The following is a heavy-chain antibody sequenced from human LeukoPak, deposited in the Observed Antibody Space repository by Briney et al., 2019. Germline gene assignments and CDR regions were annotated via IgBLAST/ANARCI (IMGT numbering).Heavy chain of an antibody. J-gene: IGHJ4*02. D-gene: IGHD5-24*01. CDR2: IYHSGST. Sequence: SQTLSLTCAVSGGSISSGGYHWSWIRQPPGKGLEWIGYIYHSGSTYYNPSLKSRVTISVDRSKNQFSLKLSSVTAADTAVYYCASGRDGYNFLDYWGQGTLVTVSS. V-gene: IGHV4-30-2*01. CDR1: GGSISSGGYH. CDR3: ASGRDGYNFLDY.